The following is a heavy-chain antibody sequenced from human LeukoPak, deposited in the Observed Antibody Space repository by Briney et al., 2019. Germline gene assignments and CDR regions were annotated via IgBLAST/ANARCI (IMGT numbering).Heavy chain of an antibody. CDR1: GYTFTSYD. CDR2: MNPNSGNT. Sequence: GASVKVSCKASGYTFTSYDINWVRQATGQGLEWMGWMNPNSGNTGYAQKFQGRVTMTRNTSISTAYMELSSLRPEDTAVYYCARGRRYCSSTSCSRRVYYYYYMDVWGKGTTVTVSS. D-gene: IGHD2-2*01. J-gene: IGHJ6*03. CDR3: ARGRRYCSSTSCSRRVYYYYYMDV. V-gene: IGHV1-8*01.